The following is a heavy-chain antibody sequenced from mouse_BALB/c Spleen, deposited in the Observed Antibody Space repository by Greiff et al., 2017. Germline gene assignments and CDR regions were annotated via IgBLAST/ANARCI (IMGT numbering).Heavy chain of an antibody. D-gene: IGHD2-3*01. CDR1: GFTFSDYY. Sequence: EVQLVESGGGLVKPGGSLKLSCAASGFTFSDYYMYWVRQTPEKRLEWVATISDGGSYTYYPDSVKGRFTISRDNAKNNLYLQMSSLKSEDTAMYYCARGDGYLDYWGQGTTLTVSS. J-gene: IGHJ2*01. V-gene: IGHV5-4*02. CDR3: ARGDGYLDY. CDR2: ISDGGSYT.